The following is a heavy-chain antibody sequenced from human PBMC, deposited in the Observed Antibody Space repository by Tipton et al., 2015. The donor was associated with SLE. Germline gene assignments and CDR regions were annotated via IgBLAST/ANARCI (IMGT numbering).Heavy chain of an antibody. CDR3: ARGTGGGTSSWYDYFDY. Sequence: TLSLTCAVYGGSFSGYYWSWIRQPPGKGLEWIGEINHSGSTNFIPSLKSRVSISVDTSKKQFSLKLTSVTAADTAVYYCARGTGGGTSSWYDYFDYWGQGTLVTVSS. V-gene: IGHV4-34*01. CDR1: GGSFSGYY. D-gene: IGHD6-13*01. CDR2: INHSGST. J-gene: IGHJ4*02.